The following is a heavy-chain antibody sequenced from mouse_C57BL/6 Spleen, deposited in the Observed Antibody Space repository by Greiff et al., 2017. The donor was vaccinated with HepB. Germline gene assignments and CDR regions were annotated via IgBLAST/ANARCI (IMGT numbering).Heavy chain of an antibody. Sequence: VQLQQSGAELVRPGTSVKLSCKASGYTFTSYWMHWVKQRPGQGLEWIGVIDPSDSYTNYNQKFKGKATLTVDTSSSTAYMQLSSLTSEDSAVYYCARSKSNYPGYYYAMDYWGQGTSVTVSS. V-gene: IGHV1-59*01. J-gene: IGHJ4*01. CDR2: IDPSDSYT. D-gene: IGHD2-5*01. CDR3: ARSKSNYPGYYYAMDY. CDR1: GYTFTSYW.